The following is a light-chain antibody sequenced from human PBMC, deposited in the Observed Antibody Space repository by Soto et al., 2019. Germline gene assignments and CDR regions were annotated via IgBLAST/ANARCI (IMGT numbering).Light chain of an antibody. CDR1: SSDVGGYKY. CDR2: EVS. Sequence: QSALTQPASVSGSTGQSINISCTGTSSDVGGYKYVSWYQQHPDKAPKLMLYEVSNRPSGLSNRFSGSKSGNTASLTISGLQAEDDADYYCSSYTSISTWVFGGGTKLTLL. J-gene: IGLJ3*02. CDR3: SSYTSISTWV. V-gene: IGLV2-14*01.